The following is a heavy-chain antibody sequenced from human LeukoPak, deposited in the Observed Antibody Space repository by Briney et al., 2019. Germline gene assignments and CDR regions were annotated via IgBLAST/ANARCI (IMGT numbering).Heavy chain of an antibody. CDR2: VYNSGDT. Sequence: SETLSLTCTVSGGSTSSDYWSWIRQSPGKGLEWVGYVYNSGDTGKNPSLKSRVTILLDTSKNQCSLELTSVSAADTAVYYCARLKLGAYFDLWGRGTLVTVSS. CDR1: GGSTSSDY. D-gene: IGHD3-16*01. CDR3: ARLKLGAYFDL. J-gene: IGHJ2*01. V-gene: IGHV4-59*08.